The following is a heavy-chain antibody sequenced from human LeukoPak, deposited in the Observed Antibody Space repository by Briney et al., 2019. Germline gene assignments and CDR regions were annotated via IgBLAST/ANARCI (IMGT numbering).Heavy chain of an antibody. CDR3: AKQIAARGLGAFDI. CDR2: INTDASSI. J-gene: IGHJ3*02. D-gene: IGHD6-13*01. V-gene: IGHV3-74*01. CDR1: GFTFNNYW. Sequence: GESLRLSCAASGFTFNNYWMHWVRQAPGKGLVWVSRINTDASSISYGDSVKGRFTISRDNAKNTLYLQMNSLRVEVTAVYYCAKQIAARGLGAFDIWGQGTMVTVSS.